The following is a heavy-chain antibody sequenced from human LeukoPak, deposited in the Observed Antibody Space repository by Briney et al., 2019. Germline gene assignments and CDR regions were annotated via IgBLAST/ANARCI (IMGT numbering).Heavy chain of an antibody. V-gene: IGHV1-69*04. CDR3: ARAAPGDAFDI. CDR2: IIPILGIA. Sequence: SVKVSCKASGGTFSSYAISWVRQAPGQGLEWMGRIIPILGIANYAQKFQGRVTITADKSTSTAYMELSSLRSEDTAVYYCARAAPGDAFDIWGQGTMVTVSS. CDR1: GGTFSSYA. J-gene: IGHJ3*02.